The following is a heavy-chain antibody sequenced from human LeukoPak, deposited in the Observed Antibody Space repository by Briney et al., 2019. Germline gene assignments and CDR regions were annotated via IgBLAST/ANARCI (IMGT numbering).Heavy chain of an antibody. J-gene: IGHJ4*02. V-gene: IGHV3-7*01. CDR3: AREDGKFDY. CDR2: IRPDVDER. Sequence: GGSLRLSCAASGFTFSSYSMNWVRQAPGKGLEWVANIRPDVDERHYVESVRGRFTISRDNAQNLLYLQMNSLRVDDTAVYYCAREDGKFDYWGQGTLVTVSP. CDR1: GFTFSSYS.